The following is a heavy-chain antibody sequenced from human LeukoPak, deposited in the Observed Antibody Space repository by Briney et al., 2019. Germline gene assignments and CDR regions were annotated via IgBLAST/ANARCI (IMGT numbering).Heavy chain of an antibody. CDR2: IYYSGST. CDR1: GASISSYY. V-gene: IGHV4-59*01. J-gene: IGHJ4*02. Sequence: SETLSLTCTVFGASISSYYWSWIRQPPGKGLEWIGYIYYSGSTNYNPSLKSRVIISVDTSKNQFSLKLSSVTAADTAVYYCARAGDGYNPLNYWGQGTLVTVSS. CDR3: ARAGDGYNPLNY. D-gene: IGHD5-24*01.